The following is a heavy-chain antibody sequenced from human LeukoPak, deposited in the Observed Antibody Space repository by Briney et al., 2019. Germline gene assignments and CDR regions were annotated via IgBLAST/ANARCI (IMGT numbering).Heavy chain of an antibody. CDR1: GFTFSSYS. CDR2: ISSSSSYI. V-gene: IGHV3-21*01. D-gene: IGHD5-12*01. CDR3: AREVATILRFDP. J-gene: IGHJ5*02. Sequence: GGSLRLSCAASGFTFSSYSMNWVRQAPGKGLEWVSSISSSSSYIYYADSVKGRFTISRDNAKNSLYLQMNSLRAEDTAVYYCAREVATILRFDPWSQGTLVTVSS.